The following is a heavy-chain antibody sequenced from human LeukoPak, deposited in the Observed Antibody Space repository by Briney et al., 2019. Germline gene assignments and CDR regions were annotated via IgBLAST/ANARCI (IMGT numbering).Heavy chain of an antibody. CDR2: IYTSGST. V-gene: IGHV4-4*07. CDR1: GGSISSYY. CDR3: ARESLLWFGEFGGFDP. D-gene: IGHD3-10*01. Sequence: SETLSLTCTVSGGSISSYYWSWIRQPAGKGLEWIGRIYTSGSTNYNPSLKSRVTVSVDTSKDQFSLKLSSVTAADTAVYYCARESLLWFGEFGGFDPWGQGTLVTVSS. J-gene: IGHJ5*02.